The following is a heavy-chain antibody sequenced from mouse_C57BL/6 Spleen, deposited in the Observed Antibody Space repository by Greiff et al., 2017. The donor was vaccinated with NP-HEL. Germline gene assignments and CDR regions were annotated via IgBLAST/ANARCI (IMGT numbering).Heavy chain of an antibody. J-gene: IGHJ2*01. CDR3: ARWSYFDY. CDR1: GYTFTDYY. Sequence: VQLQQSGPELVKPGASVKISCQASGYTFTDYYMNWVKQSHGKSLEWIGDINPNNGGTSYNQKVKGKATLTVDKSSSTAYMELRSLTSEDSAVYYCARWSYFDYWGQGTTLTVSS. CDR2: INPNNGGT. V-gene: IGHV1-26*01.